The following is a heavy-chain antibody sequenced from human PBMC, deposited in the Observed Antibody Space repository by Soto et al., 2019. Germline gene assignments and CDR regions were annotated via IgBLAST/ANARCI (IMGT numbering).Heavy chain of an antibody. CDR1: GFTFSSYA. Sequence: SLRLSCAASGFTFSSYAMHWVRQAPGKGLEWVAVISYDGSNKYYADSVKGRFTISRDNSKNTLYLQMNSLRAEDTAVYYCARGLGQELWFPLFDYWGQGTLVTVSS. V-gene: IGHV3-30-3*01. CDR3: ARGLGQELWFPLFDY. CDR2: ISYDGSNK. J-gene: IGHJ4*02. D-gene: IGHD5-18*01.